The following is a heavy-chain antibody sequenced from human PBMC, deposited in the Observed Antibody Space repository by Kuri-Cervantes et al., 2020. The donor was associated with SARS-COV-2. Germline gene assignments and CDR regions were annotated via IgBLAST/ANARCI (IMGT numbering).Heavy chain of an antibody. V-gene: IGHV3-7*01. CDR2: IKQAGSEK. CDR3: ARVRGGGRAAAGLDH. J-gene: IGHJ4*02. D-gene: IGHD6-13*01. Sequence: GGSLRLSCAASGFTFSSYWMSRVRQAPGKGLEWVANIKQAGSEKYYVDSVKGRFTISIDNAKNSLYLQMNSLRAEDTAVYYCARVRGGGRAAAGLDHWGQGTLVTVSS. CDR1: GFTFSSYW.